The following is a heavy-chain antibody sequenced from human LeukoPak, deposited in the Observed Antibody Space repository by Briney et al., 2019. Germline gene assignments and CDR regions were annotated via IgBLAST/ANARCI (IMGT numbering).Heavy chain of an antibody. V-gene: IGHV1-18*01. Sequence: GASVKVSCKASGYTFTSYGISWVRQAPGQGLEWMGWISAYNGNTNYAQKLQGRVTMTTDTSTSTAYMELRSLRSDDTAVYYCARDQRALGGSRSLDYWGQGTLVTVSS. CDR2: ISAYNGNT. J-gene: IGHJ4*02. D-gene: IGHD1-26*01. CDR3: ARDQRALGGSRSLDY. CDR1: GYTFTSYG.